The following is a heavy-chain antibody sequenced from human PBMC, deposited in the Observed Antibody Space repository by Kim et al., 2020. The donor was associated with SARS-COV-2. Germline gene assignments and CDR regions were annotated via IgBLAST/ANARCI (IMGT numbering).Heavy chain of an antibody. CDR3: ARDHGSIAVVGGWFDP. Sequence: FQGRVTMTRETSRSTVYMELSSLRSEDTAVYYCARDHGSIAVVGGWFDPWGQGTLVTVSS. V-gene: IGHV1-46*01. J-gene: IGHJ5*02. D-gene: IGHD6-19*01.